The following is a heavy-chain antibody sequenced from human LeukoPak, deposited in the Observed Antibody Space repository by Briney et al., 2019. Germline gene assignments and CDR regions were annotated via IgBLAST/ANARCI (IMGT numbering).Heavy chain of an antibody. D-gene: IGHD6-19*01. J-gene: IGHJ4*02. Sequence: SVKVSCKASVGTFSSYAISWVRRAPAQGLEWMGGIIPIFGTANYAQKFQGRVTITADESTSTAYMELSSLRSEDTAVYYCARAMGKYSSGWYGDYWGQGTLVTVSS. CDR2: IIPIFGTA. CDR1: VGTFSSYA. V-gene: IGHV1-69*01. CDR3: ARAMGKYSSGWYGDY.